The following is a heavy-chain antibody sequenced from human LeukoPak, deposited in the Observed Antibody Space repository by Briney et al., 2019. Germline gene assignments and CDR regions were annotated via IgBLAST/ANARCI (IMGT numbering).Heavy chain of an antibody. Sequence: SETLSLTCSVSGDSISSYHWTWIRQPAGKGLEWIGHIYTSGNTAYNPSLKSRVTMSVDTSKIQFSLKLSSVTAADTAVYYCARVGCSASSCSWFDPWGQGTLVTVSS. CDR1: GDSISSYH. D-gene: IGHD2-2*01. CDR3: ARVGCSASSCSWFDP. J-gene: IGHJ5*02. CDR2: IYTSGNT. V-gene: IGHV4-4*07.